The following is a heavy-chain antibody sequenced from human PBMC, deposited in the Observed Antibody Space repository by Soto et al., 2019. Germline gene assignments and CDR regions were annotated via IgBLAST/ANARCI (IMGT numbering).Heavy chain of an antibody. Sequence: QVQLVQSGAEVKKPGSSVKVSCKASGGTFSSYPLRWVRQAPGQGLAWMGGIIPIFGIVNSAQKFQGRVSITADESTSTAFMELTSLTSEDTAVYYCARPRTTGTTKGYDYWGQGTLVTVSS. CDR2: IIPIFGIV. V-gene: IGHV1-69*01. CDR1: GGTFSSYP. D-gene: IGHD1-1*01. CDR3: ARPRTTGTTKGYDY. J-gene: IGHJ4*02.